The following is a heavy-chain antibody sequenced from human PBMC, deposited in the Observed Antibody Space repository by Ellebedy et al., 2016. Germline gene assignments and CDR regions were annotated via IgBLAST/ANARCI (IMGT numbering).Heavy chain of an antibody. CDR1: GFTFSSYD. D-gene: IGHD3-16*01. Sequence: GESLKISXAASGFTFSSYDMHWVRQAPGKGLEWLSYIGGSSTTIYYADSVKGRFTISRDNAKNTLYLQMNSLRAEDTAVYYCASAFIHYGAFDVWGQGTMVTVSS. V-gene: IGHV3-48*04. CDR2: IGGSSTTI. J-gene: IGHJ3*01. CDR3: ASAFIHYGAFDV.